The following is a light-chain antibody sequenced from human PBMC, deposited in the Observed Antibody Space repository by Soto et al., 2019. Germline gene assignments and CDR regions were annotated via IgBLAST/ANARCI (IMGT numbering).Light chain of an antibody. Sequence: IQMPHSTSTLSASVLYISHISLRASQNINTWLAWYHQKPGMAPKLLISDAYTLESWVPSRFSGSGSGPEFTLTISSLQPDDFGTYYCQKYNSFAWKFGQGNKVDIK. CDR1: QNINTW. CDR3: QKYNSFAWK. J-gene: IGKJ1*01. V-gene: IGKV1-5*01. CDR2: DAY.